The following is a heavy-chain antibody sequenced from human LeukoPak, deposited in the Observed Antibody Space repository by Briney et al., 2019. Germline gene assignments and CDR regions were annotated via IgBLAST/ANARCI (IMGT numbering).Heavy chain of an antibody. V-gene: IGHV1-46*01. J-gene: IGHJ4*02. D-gene: IGHD6-13*01. CDR1: GYTFTSYY. Sequence: ASVKVSCKVSGYTFTSYYMHWVRQAPGQGLEWMGIINPSGGSTSYAQKFQGRVTMTRDTSTSTVYMELSSLRSEDTAVYYCARDMQQLDPEDYWGQGTLVTVSS. CDR2: INPSGGST. CDR3: ARDMQQLDPEDY.